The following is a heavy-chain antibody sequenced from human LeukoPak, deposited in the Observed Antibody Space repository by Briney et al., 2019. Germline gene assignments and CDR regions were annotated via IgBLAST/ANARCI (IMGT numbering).Heavy chain of an antibody. V-gene: IGHV1-2*06. J-gene: IGHJ4*02. CDR1: GYTFTGYY. CDR3: ARDYSGSFYFDY. Sequence: ASVKVSCKASGYTFTGYYMHWVRQAPGQGLEWMGRINPNSGGTNYAQKFQGRVTMTRDTSISTAYMELSRLRSDDTAVYYCARDYSGSFYFDYWGQGTLVTGSS. D-gene: IGHD1-26*01. CDR2: INPNSGGT.